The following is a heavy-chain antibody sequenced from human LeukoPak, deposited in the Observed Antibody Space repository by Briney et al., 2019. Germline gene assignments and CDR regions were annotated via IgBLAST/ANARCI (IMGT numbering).Heavy chain of an antibody. Sequence: GGSLRLSCAASGFAVSSNFMSWVRQAPGKGLEWVSAISGSGGSTYYAGSVKGRFTISRDNSKNTLYLQMNSLRAEDTAVYYCAKSLWVWSLGAFYWGQGTLVTVSS. CDR3: AKSLWVWSLGAFY. CDR2: ISGSGGST. D-gene: IGHD3-10*01. J-gene: IGHJ4*02. V-gene: IGHV3-23*01. CDR1: GFAVSSNF.